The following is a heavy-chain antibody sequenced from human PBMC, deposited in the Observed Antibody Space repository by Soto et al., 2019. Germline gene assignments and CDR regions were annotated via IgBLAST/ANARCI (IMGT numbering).Heavy chain of an antibody. D-gene: IGHD3-10*01. CDR3: ARDLVTMDQLERYYSYYGIDV. V-gene: IGHV3-7*01. CDR1: GFTFSSYW. J-gene: IGHJ6*02. CDR2: IKQDGSEK. Sequence: VGSLRLSCAASGFTFSSYWMSWVRQAPGKRLEWVANIKQDGSEKYYVDSVKGRFTISRDNAKNSLYLQMNSLRAEDTAVYYCARDLVTMDQLERYYSYYGIDVWGPGTTVTGS.